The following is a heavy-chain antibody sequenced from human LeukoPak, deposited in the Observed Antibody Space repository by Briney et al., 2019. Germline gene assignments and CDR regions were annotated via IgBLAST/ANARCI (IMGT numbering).Heavy chain of an antibody. D-gene: IGHD5-12*01. CDR1: GDSISGRPYD. J-gene: IGHJ4*02. V-gene: IGHV4-39*07. Sequence: PSETLSLTCSVSGDSISGRPYDWGWIRQPPGKGLEYIGSISSSGSTNYNPSLKSRVTISVDTSKNQFSLKLSSVTAADTAVYYCARGGIGATASGFDYWGQGTLVTVSS. CDR3: ARGGIGATASGFDY. CDR2: ISSSGST.